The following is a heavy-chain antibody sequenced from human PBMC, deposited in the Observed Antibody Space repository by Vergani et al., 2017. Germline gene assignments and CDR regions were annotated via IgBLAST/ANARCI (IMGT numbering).Heavy chain of an antibody. CDR1: GGSISSGGYS. J-gene: IGHJ3*02. CDR3: ARKEASSGYLWTWPFDI. V-gene: IGHV4-30-2*01. Sequence: QLQLQESGSGLVKPSQTLSLTCAVSGGSISSGGYSWSWIRQPPGKGLEWIGYIYHSGSTNYNPSLKSRVTISVDKSKNQFSLKLSSVTAADTAVYYCARKEASSGYLWTWPFDIWGQGTMVTVSS. D-gene: IGHD3-22*01. CDR2: IYHSGST.